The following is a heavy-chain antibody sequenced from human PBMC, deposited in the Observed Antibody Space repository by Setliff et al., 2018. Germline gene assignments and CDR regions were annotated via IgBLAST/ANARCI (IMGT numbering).Heavy chain of an antibody. CDR3: VRSSAPQVVLAADFDF. Sequence: GASVKVSCKASGYTFTDYAMHWVRQAPGQRLEWMGWINPGNGNTKYSQKFQDRVTMTIDTSATTVYMELQSLRSDDTAVYYCVRSSAPQVVLAADFDFWGQGTPVTVSS. V-gene: IGHV1-3*01. J-gene: IGHJ4*02. D-gene: IGHD6-19*01. CDR2: INPGNGNT. CDR1: GYTFTDYA.